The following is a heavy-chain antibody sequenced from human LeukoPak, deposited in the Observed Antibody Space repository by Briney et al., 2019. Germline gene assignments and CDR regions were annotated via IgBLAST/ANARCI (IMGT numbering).Heavy chain of an antibody. CDR2: IRSKAYGGTT. V-gene: IGHV3-49*04. J-gene: IGHJ6*02. CDR3: TRDSLYSNYVGSYYYYYYGMDV. CDR1: GFTFGDYA. D-gene: IGHD4-11*01. Sequence: GGSLRLSCTASGFTFGDYAMSWVRQAPGKGLEWVGFIRSKAYGGTTEYAASVKGRFIISRDDSKSIAYLQMNSLKTEDTAVYYCTRDSLYSNYVGSYYYYYYGMDVWGQGTTVTVSS.